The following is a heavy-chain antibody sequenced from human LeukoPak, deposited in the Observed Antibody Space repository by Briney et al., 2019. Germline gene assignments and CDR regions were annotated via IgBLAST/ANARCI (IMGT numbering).Heavy chain of an antibody. CDR3: ARERITTMDFQH. V-gene: IGHV1-2*02. J-gene: IGHJ1*01. CDR1: GFIFRTSA. Sequence: GGSLRLSCVDSGFIFRTSAMHWVRQAPGQGLEWMGWIHPNSGGTNYAQRFQGRVTMTRDTSISTAYMELSGLRSDDTAVYYCARERITTMDFQHWGQGTLVTVSS. CDR2: IHPNSGGT. D-gene: IGHD1-20*01.